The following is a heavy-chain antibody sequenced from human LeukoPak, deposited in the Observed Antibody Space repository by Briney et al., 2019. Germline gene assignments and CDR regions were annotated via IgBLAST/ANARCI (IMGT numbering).Heavy chain of an antibody. D-gene: IGHD3-16*01. V-gene: IGHV4-59*01. CDR2: IYYSGST. Sequence: KSSETLSLTCTVSGGSISSYYWSWIRQPPGKGLEWIGYIYYSGSTNHNPSLKSRVTISVDTSKNQFSLKLSSVTAADTAVYYCARGLDDAFDIWGQGTMVTVSS. J-gene: IGHJ3*02. CDR3: ARGLDDAFDI. CDR1: GGSISSYY.